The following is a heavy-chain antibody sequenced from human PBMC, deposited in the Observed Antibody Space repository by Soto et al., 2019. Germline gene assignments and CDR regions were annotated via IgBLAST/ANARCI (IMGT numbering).Heavy chain of an antibody. CDR1: GDSLRSSYHY. CDR3: VRVEMYAGEFTPNFDR. CDR2: IYYTGNT. V-gene: IGHV4-39*01. D-gene: IGHD2-8*01. Sequence: SETLSLTCAVSGDSLRSSYHYWGWIRQLPGKGLEWIRSIYYTGNTYYNPSLKSRVSISVDMATNEISLRLRAESIADTAVYYCVRVEMYAGEFTPNFDRRGQGALVTVSS. J-gene: IGHJ4*02.